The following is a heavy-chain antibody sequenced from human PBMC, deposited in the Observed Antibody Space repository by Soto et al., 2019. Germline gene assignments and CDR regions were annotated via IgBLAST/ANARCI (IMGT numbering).Heavy chain of an antibody. V-gene: IGHV3-30-3*01. D-gene: IGHD1-7*01. CDR1: GFTFSSYA. J-gene: IGHJ6*02. Sequence: QVQLVESGGGVVQPGRSLRLSCAASGFTFSSYAMHWVRQAPGKGLEWVAVISYDGSNKYYADSVKGRFTISRDNSKNTLYLQMNSLRAEDTAVYYCARGPLNPNGNYPYTYYYYYGMDVWGQGTTVTVSS. CDR2: ISYDGSNK. CDR3: ARGPLNPNGNYPYTYYYYYGMDV.